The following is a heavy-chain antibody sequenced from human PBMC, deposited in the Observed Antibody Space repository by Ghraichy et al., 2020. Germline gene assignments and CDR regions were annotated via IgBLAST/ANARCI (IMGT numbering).Heavy chain of an antibody. CDR2: ISSSGPYV. D-gene: IGHD2/OR15-2a*01. J-gene: IGHJ4*02. CDR1: GFNFNNYA. CDR3: ARDRWGLQVLFDS. Sequence: GGSLRLSCVASGFNFNNYAMNWVRLAPGKGLEWLASISSSGPYVYYAESVKGRFTISRDNAKGSLFLQMNSLRVEDTALYYCARDRWGLQVLFDSWGLGTLVTVSS. V-gene: IGHV3-21*01.